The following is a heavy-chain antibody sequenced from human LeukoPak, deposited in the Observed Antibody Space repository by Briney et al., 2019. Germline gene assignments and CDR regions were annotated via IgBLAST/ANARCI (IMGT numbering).Heavy chain of an antibody. CDR2: ISSGSSI. Sequence: GGSLRLSCAASGFTFSTYSMNWVRQPPGKGLEWVSHISSGSSIYYGDSVKGRFTISRDNAKNSLYLQMNSLRAEDTAVYYCARDLRTDSSFSPFDYWGQGTLVTVSS. D-gene: IGHD3/OR15-3a*01. CDR3: ARDLRTDSSFSPFDY. V-gene: IGHV3-48*01. J-gene: IGHJ4*02. CDR1: GFTFSTYS.